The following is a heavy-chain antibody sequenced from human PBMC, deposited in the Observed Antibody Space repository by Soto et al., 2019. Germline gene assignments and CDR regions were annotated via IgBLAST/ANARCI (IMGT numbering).Heavy chain of an antibody. CDR2: ISGSGDAK. V-gene: IGHV3-23*01. Sequence: EVHLLESGGGLVQPGESLRLSCVASGFSFSSYGMSWVRQAPGKGLEWASIISGSGDAKYYADSVKGRFTISRDNSKNTMYLQMDSLSAEDTAVYYCAKDFDSDETSHGPNDYWGQGTLVTVPS. J-gene: IGHJ4*02. CDR3: AKDFDSDETSHGPNDY. CDR1: GFSFSSYG. D-gene: IGHD3-22*01.